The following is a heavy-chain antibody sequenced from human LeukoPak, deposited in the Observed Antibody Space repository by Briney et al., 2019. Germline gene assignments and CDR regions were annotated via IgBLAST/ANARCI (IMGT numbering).Heavy chain of an antibody. V-gene: IGHV1-18*01. Sequence: ASVKVSCKASGYTFTSYGISWVRQAPGQGLEWMGWISAYNGNTNYAQKLQGRVTMTTDTSTSTAYMELRSLRSDDTAVYYCAREALLWFGEPKSYFDYWGQGTLVTVSS. D-gene: IGHD3-10*01. J-gene: IGHJ4*02. CDR3: AREALLWFGEPKSYFDY. CDR1: GYTFTSYG. CDR2: ISAYNGNT.